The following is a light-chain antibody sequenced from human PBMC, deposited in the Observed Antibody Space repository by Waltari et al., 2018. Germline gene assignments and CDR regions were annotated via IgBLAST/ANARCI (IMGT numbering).Light chain of an antibody. J-gene: IGKJ4*01. V-gene: IGKV2-28*01. Sequence: DIVVTQSPLSLPVTPGEPASISCRSSQSLLHTTGYNSLDWYLQKPGQSPQLLIYLGSNRAPGVPDRFSGSGSGTDFTLKISRVEAEDVGVYYCTQGLQTPVTFGGGTKVEIK. CDR2: LGS. CDR3: TQGLQTPVT. CDR1: QSLLHTTGYNS.